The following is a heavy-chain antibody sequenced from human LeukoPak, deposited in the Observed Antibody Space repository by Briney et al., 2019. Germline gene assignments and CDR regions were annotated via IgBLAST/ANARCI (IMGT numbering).Heavy chain of an antibody. D-gene: IGHD6-13*01. CDR2: IKQDGSEK. V-gene: IGHV3-7*01. CDR1: GFTFSSYW. Sequence: PGGSLRLSCTASGFTFSSYWMSWVRQAPGKGLEWVANIKQDGSEKHYVDSVKGRFTISRGNAKNSLYLQMNSLRAGDTAVYYCASYIAAAGTWSRWFDPWGQGTLVTVSS. CDR3: ASYIAAAGTWSRWFDP. J-gene: IGHJ5*02.